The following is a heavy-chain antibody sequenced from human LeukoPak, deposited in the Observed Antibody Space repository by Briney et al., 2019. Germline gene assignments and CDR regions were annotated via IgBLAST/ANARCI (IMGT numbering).Heavy chain of an antibody. J-gene: IGHJ4*02. V-gene: IGHV1-2*02. CDR2: IDPNSGGT. D-gene: IGHD3-9*01. Sequence: ASVKVSCKASGDTFTGYYMHWVRQAPGQGLEWMGWIDPNSGGTNYAQKFQGRVTMTGDTSISTAYMELSRLRSDDTAVYYCSTDAGYCNSTTCSYYFDYWGQGTLVTVSS. CDR3: STDAGYCNSTTCSYYFDY. CDR1: GDTFTGYY.